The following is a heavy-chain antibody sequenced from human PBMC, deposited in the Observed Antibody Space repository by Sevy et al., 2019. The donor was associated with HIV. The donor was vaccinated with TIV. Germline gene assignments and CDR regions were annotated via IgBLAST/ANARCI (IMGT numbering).Heavy chain of an antibody. CDR3: ARDSAERAALDF. V-gene: IGHV3-48*02. CDR2: ISSGSRSI. D-gene: IGHD2-15*01. Sequence: GGSLRLSCAASGFAFSSYTMNWVRQAPGKGLEWVSYISSGSRSIYYADSVKGRFTISRDNAKNSLYLHMNSLRDEDTAVYYCARDSAERAALDFWGQGTLVTVSS. J-gene: IGHJ4*02. CDR1: GFAFSSYT.